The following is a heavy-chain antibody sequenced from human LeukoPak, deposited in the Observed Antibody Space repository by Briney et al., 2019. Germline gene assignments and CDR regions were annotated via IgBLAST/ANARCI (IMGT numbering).Heavy chain of an antibody. CDR2: ISGSGGST. CDR1: GFTFSSYG. D-gene: IGHD6-19*01. V-gene: IGHV3-23*01. Sequence: PGGTLRLSCAASGFTFSSYGMSWVRQAPGKGLEWVSAISGSGGSTYYADSVKGRFTISRDNSKNTLYLQMNSLRAEDTAVYYCAKPISTAGMKGSGWYEDGDYFDYWGQGTLVTVSS. CDR3: AKPISTAGMKGSGWYEDGDYFDY. J-gene: IGHJ4*02.